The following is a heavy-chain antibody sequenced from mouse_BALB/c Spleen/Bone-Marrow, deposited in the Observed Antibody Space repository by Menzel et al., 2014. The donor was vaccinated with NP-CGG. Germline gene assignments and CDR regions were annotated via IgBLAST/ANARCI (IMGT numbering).Heavy chain of an antibody. CDR2: IDPANDNT. Sequence: VQLQQSGAELVRPGASVKLSCTASGFNIKDTYIHWVKQRPEQGLEWIGRIDPANDNTKYDPKFQGKATITADTSSSTAYLQLSSLTSEGTAVYYCASYGYGYYFDYWGQGTTLTVSS. CDR1: GFNIKDTY. D-gene: IGHD2-2*01. CDR3: ASYGYGYYFDY. V-gene: IGHV14-3*02. J-gene: IGHJ2*01.